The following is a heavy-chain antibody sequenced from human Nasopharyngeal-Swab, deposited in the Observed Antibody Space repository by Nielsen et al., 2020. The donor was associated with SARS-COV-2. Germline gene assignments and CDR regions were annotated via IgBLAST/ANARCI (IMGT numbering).Heavy chain of an antibody. D-gene: IGHD2-2*02. J-gene: IGHJ4*02. CDR3: VGWVQYHFDS. CDR2: ISNIGNT. V-gene: IGHV3-23*01. Sequence: GESLKISCAASGFTFSYISMKWVRQAPGQGPEWVATISNIGNTPYADSVTGRFIISRDNSKDTLYLQMNSLRVEDTAVYYCVGWVQYHFDSWGQGTLVTVSS. CDR1: GFTFSYIS.